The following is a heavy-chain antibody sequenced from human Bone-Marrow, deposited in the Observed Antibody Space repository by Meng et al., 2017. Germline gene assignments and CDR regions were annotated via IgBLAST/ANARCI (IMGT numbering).Heavy chain of an antibody. D-gene: IGHD6-13*01. CDR1: GYTFTSYG. CDR2: MNPNSGGT. CDR3: ARGFSIAVPGNWFDP. J-gene: IGHJ5*02. V-gene: IGHV1-2*02. Sequence: ASVKVSCKASGYTFTSYGISWVRQAPGQGLEWMGWMNPNSGGTSYAQNFQGRVTMTRDTSISTAYMEVSSLRSDDTAVYYCARGFSIAVPGNWFDPWGQGTLVTVSS.